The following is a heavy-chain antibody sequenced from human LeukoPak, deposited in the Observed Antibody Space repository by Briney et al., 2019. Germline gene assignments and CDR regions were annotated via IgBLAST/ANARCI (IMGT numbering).Heavy chain of an antibody. J-gene: IGHJ5*02. V-gene: IGHV4-34*01. Sequence: PSETLSLTCTVSGGSISSYYWSWIPQPPGKGLEWIGEINHSGSTNYNPSLKSRVTISVDTSKNQFSLKLSSVTAADTAVYYCARVFPLIVLRSTAWFDPWGQGTLVTVSS. CDR2: INHSGST. CDR1: GGSISSYY. CDR3: ARVFPLIVLRSTAWFDP. D-gene: IGHD2-8*01.